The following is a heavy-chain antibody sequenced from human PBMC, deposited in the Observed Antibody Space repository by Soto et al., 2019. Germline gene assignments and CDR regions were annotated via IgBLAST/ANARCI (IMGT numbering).Heavy chain of an antibody. Sequence: PGGSLRRSCAASGFTFSSYSMNWVRQAPGKGLEWVSSISSSSSYIYYADSVKGRFTISRDNAKNSLYLQMNSLRAEDTAVYYCARVYRDTVVTPDWFDPWGQGNLVTVSS. CDR1: GFTFSSYS. J-gene: IGHJ5*02. V-gene: IGHV3-21*01. CDR2: ISSSSSYI. CDR3: ARVYRDTVVTPDWFDP. D-gene: IGHD2-21*02.